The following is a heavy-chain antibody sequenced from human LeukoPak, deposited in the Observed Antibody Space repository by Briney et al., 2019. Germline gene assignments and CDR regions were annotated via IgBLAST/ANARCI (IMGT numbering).Heavy chain of an antibody. V-gene: IGHV4-59*08. D-gene: IGHD1-26*01. CDR3: ARHGRSWFDP. CDR1: GGSISSYY. Sequence: SETLSLTCTVSGGSISSYYWSWIRQPPGKGLEWIGYIYYSGSTNYNPSPKSRVTISVDTSKNQFSLKLSSVTAADTAVYYCARHGRSWFDPWGQGTLVTVSS. CDR2: IYYSGST. J-gene: IGHJ5*02.